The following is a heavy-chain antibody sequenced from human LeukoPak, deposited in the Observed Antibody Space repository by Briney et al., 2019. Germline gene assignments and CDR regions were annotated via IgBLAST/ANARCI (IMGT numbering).Heavy chain of an antibody. D-gene: IGHD3-10*01. CDR2: IYYSGST. CDR1: GGSISSSSYY. CDR3: ARRGGIIRGVASYYYMDV. V-gene: IGHV4-39*01. Sequence: SETLSLTCTVSGGSISSSSYYWGWIRQPPGRGLEWIGSIYYSGSTYYNPSLKSRVTISVDTSKNQFSLKLSSVTAADTAAYYCARRGGIIRGVASYYYMDVWGKGTTVTISS. J-gene: IGHJ6*03.